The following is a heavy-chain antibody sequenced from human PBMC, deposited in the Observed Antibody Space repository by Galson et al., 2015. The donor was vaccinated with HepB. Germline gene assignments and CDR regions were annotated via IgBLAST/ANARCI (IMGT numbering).Heavy chain of an antibody. CDR1: GGSISSNNW. J-gene: IGHJ4*02. Sequence: LSLTCAVSGGSISSNNWWSWVRQSPGKGLECMGEIYHGGSTSYNPSLKSRVTISVDKSKNQFSLKLSSVTAADTAVYYCARFREGGGWLDYWGQGILVTVSS. V-gene: IGHV4-4*02. CDR3: ARFREGGGWLDY. D-gene: IGHD6-19*01. CDR2: IYHGGST.